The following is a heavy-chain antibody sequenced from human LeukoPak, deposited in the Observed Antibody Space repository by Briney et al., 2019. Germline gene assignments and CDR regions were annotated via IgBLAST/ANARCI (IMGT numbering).Heavy chain of an antibody. Sequence: ASVKVSCKASGYTFTSYDINWVRQATGQGLEWMGWMNPNSGNTGYAQKFQGRVTTTRNTSISTAYMGLSSLRSEDTAVYYCAKDLMPDTVITRGSFSDWGQGTLVSVSS. D-gene: IGHD4-17*01. V-gene: IGHV1-8*01. CDR3: AKDLMPDTVITRGSFSD. CDR2: MNPNSGNT. J-gene: IGHJ4*02. CDR1: GYTFTSYD.